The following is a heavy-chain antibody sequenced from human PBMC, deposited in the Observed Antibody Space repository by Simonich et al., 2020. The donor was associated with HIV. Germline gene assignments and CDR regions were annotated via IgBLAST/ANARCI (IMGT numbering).Heavy chain of an antibody. Sequence: QVQLVQSGAEVKKPGASVKVSCKTSGYTFTNHFIHWVRQAPGQGIEGLGINNTRSGDTSHAQKVQGRVTMTRYTSTSTVYMDLRSLRSEDTAVYFCARAPYTSGWYGIDYWGQGTLVTVSS. D-gene: IGHD6-19*01. CDR1: GYTFTNHF. CDR2: NNTRSGDT. J-gene: IGHJ4*02. CDR3: ARAPYTSGWYGIDY. V-gene: IGHV1-46*01.